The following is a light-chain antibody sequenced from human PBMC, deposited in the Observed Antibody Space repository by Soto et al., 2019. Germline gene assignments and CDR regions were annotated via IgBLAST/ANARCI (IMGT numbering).Light chain of an antibody. CDR2: DVS. CDR1: QSVNNVY. Sequence: EIVLTQSPGTLSLSPGERATLSCRASQSVNNVYLAWYQQKPGQAPRLLIYDVSSRATGIPDWFSGSGSGTDFTLTISRLEPEDVAVYYCQQSGTSPRTFGQGTKLEIK. CDR3: QQSGTSPRT. V-gene: IGKV3-20*01. J-gene: IGKJ2*01.